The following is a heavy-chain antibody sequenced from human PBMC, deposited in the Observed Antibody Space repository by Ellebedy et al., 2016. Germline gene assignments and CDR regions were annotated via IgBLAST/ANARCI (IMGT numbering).Heavy chain of an antibody. V-gene: IGHV3-9*01. D-gene: IGHD1-26*01. J-gene: IGHJ4*02. CDR1: GFTFDDYA. CDR2: ISWNSGSI. Sequence: SLKISXAASGFTFDDYAMHWVRQAPGKGLEWVSGISWNSGSIGYADSVKGRFTISRDNAKNSLYLQMNSLRAEDTALYYCATIVGFWGQGTLVTVSS. CDR3: ATIVGF.